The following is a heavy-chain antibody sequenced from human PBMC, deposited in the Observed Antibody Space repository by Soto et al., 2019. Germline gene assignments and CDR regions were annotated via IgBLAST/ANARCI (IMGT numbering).Heavy chain of an antibody. CDR3: AADRTYCGGDCYVD. CDR1: GFTFTSSA. V-gene: IGHV1-58*01. D-gene: IGHD2-21*02. J-gene: IGHJ4*02. CDR2: IVVGSGKT. Sequence: QMQLVQSGPEVKKPGTSVKVPCKASGFTFTSSAVQWVRQARGKRLEWIGWIVVGSGKTNYAQKFQERVTIPRDMSTSTAYMEQSSLRSEDTAVYYCAADRTYCGGDCYVDWGQGTLVTVSS.